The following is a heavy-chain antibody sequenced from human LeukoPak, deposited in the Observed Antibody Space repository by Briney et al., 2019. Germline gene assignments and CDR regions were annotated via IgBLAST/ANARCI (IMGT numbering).Heavy chain of an antibody. CDR2: IYYSGST. CDR1: GYSISSGYY. J-gene: IGHJ4*02. D-gene: IGHD3-22*01. V-gene: IGHV4-38-2*02. CDR3: ARVLKYYYDSSGYYGYLDY. Sequence: SETLSLTCTVSGYSISSGYYWGWIRQPPGKGLEWIGSIYYSGSTYYNPSLKSRVTISVDTSKNQFSLKLSSVTAADTAVYYCARVLKYYYDSSGYYGYLDYWGQGTLVTVSS.